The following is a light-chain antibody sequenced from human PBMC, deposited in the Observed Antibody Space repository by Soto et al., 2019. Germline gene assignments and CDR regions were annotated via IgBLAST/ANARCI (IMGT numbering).Light chain of an antibody. Sequence: EIVMTQSPATLSVSPGERATLSCKASQSVSSNLAWYQQKPGQAPRLLIYGASTRATGIPARFSGSGSGTEFTLAISSLQSEDFAVYSCQHYNDLPLTFGGGTKVDIK. J-gene: IGKJ4*01. CDR3: QHYNDLPLT. CDR1: QSVSSN. CDR2: GAS. V-gene: IGKV3-15*01.